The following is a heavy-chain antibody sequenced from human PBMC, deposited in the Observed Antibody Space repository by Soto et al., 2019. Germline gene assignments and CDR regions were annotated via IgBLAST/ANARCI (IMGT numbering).Heavy chain of an antibody. Sequence: EVQLVESGGGLVQPGRSLRLSCAASGFTFDDYAMHWVRQAPGKGLEWVSGISWNSGSIGYADSVKGRFTISRDNAKNYLYLQMNSLRAEDTALYYCAKFGPGIAAAGHDAFDIWGQGTMVTVSS. V-gene: IGHV3-9*01. D-gene: IGHD6-13*01. CDR3: AKFGPGIAAAGHDAFDI. J-gene: IGHJ3*02. CDR2: ISWNSGSI. CDR1: GFTFDDYA.